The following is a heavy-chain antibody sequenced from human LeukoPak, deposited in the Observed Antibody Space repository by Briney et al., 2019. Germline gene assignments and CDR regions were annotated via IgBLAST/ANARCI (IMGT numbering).Heavy chain of an antibody. V-gene: IGHV3-23*01. CDR1: EFAFSSYW. Sequence: GGSLRLSCAASEFAFSSYWMSWVRQAPGKVLEWVSGISGSDGSTNYADSVEGRFTISRENSKNTLYLQMNSLRAEDTAVYYCAKDSRGVVVTVDPYYFDYWGQGTLVTVSS. J-gene: IGHJ4*02. D-gene: IGHD2-21*02. CDR2: ISGSDGST. CDR3: AKDSRGVVVTVDPYYFDY.